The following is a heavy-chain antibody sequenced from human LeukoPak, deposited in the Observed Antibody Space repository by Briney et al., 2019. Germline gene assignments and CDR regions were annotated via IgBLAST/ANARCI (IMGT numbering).Heavy chain of an antibody. CDR2: ISWNSGST. V-gene: IGHV3-23*01. Sequence: PGGSLRLSCAASGFTLDDYAMHWVRQAPGKGLEWVSGISWNSGSTYYADSVKGRFTISRDNSKNTLYLQMNSLRAEDTAVYYCAKSRSLTGPMDVWGKGTTVTVSS. J-gene: IGHJ6*03. D-gene: IGHD1-14*01. CDR3: AKSRSLTGPMDV. CDR1: GFTLDDYA.